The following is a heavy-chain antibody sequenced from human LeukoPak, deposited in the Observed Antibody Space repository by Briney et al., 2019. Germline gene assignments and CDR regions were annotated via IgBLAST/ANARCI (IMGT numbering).Heavy chain of an antibody. Sequence: GGSLRLSFAASGFTFSSYGMHWVRQAPGKGLEWVAFIRYDGSNKYYADSVKGRFTISRDNSKNTLYLQMNSLRAEDTAVYYCAKEIFAYSSSWFDYWGQGTLVTVSS. CDR3: AKEIFAYSSSWFDY. CDR1: GFTFSSYG. V-gene: IGHV3-30*02. D-gene: IGHD6-13*01. CDR2: IRYDGSNK. J-gene: IGHJ5*01.